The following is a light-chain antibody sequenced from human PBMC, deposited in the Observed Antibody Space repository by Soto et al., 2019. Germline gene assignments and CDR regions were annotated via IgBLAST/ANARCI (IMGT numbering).Light chain of an antibody. CDR3: QHIGV. Sequence: DIQMTQSPSSVSASVGDRVTITCRASQGLSSWLAWYQQKPGKAPELLIFATSTLQSGVPSRFSGSGSGTDFTLTISSLRPEDFATYYCQHIGVFGPGTQVDI. CDR2: ATS. V-gene: IGKV1-12*01. J-gene: IGKJ3*01. CDR1: QGLSSW.